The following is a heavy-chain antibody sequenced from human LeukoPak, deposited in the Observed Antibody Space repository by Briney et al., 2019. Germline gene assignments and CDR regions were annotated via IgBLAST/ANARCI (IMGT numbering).Heavy chain of an antibody. CDR3: ARVAAAENWSDP. CDR2: IYYSGST. Sequence: PSETLSLTCTVSGGSISSGDYYWSWIRQPPGKGLEWIGYIYYSGSTYYNPSLKSRVTISVDTSKNQFSLKLSSVTAADTAVYYCARVAAAENWSDPWGQGTLVTVSS. D-gene: IGHD6-13*01. J-gene: IGHJ5*02. CDR1: GGSISSGDYY. V-gene: IGHV4-30-4*01.